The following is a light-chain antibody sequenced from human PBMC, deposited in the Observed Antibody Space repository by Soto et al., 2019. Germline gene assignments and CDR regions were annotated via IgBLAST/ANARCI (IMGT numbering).Light chain of an antibody. CDR3: GTWDSSLTSSFYV. CDR2: DNS. Sequence: QSVLTQPPSVSAAPGQKVTISCSGSSTNIGNNFVSWYQQLPGSAPRLLIYDNSNRPLGIPDRFSGSKSGTSATLDITGLRTGDEADYYCGTWDSSLTSSFYVLGTGTKVTVL. V-gene: IGLV1-51*01. CDR1: STNIGNNF. J-gene: IGLJ1*01.